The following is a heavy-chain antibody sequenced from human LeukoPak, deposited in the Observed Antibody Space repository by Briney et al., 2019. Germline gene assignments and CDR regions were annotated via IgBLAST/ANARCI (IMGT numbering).Heavy chain of an antibody. V-gene: IGHV4-38-2*02. D-gene: IGHD3-10*01. Sequence: PSETLSLTCTVSVYSISSAYYWGWIRQSPGKGLEWIGSFHYSGSTSYSPSLKSRVTISVDTSKNQFSLKLSSVTAADTAVYYCARAATTYYGSGSYYYWFDPWGQGTLVTVSS. CDR1: VYSISSAYY. J-gene: IGHJ5*02. CDR3: ARAATTYYGSGSYYYWFDP. CDR2: FHYSGST.